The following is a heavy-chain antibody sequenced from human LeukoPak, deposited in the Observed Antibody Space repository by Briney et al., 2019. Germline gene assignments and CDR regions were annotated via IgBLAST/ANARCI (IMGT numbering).Heavy chain of an antibody. CDR3: TQGSGQYFDY. J-gene: IGHJ4*02. V-gene: IGHV3-15*07. D-gene: IGHD2-15*01. CDR2: IRSRGDGGTT. CDR1: GLTLSNVW. Sequence: TPGGSLRLSCAVSGLTLSNVWMNWVRQAPGKGLEWVGRIRSRGDGGTTDFAAPVKGRFTISRDDSRNTLYLQMNSLTSEDTAVYYCTQGSGQYFDYWGQGTLVTVSS.